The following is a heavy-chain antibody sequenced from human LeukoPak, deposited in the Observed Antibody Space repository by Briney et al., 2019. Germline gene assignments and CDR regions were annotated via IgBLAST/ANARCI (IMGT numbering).Heavy chain of an antibody. CDR1: GFSVVSYY. D-gene: IGHD3-22*01. J-gene: IGHJ4*02. V-gene: IGHV3-53*01. Sequence: GGSLRLSCAASGFSVVSYYMTWVRQAPGKGLEWVSVIYSGGAAFYTDSVKGRFTISRDGSKKTVYLQMNSLRAEDTAVYYCAREEDYYDSSAPCVWGQGTLVTVSS. CDR3: AREEDYYDSSAPCV. CDR2: IYSGGAA.